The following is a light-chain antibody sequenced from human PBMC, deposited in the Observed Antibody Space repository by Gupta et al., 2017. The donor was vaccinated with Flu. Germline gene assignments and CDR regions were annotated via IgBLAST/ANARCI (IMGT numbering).Light chain of an antibody. J-gene: IGKJ1*01. V-gene: IGKV3-20*01. Sequence: VLTQSPGTLSLSPGERATLSCRASQSVSSSSLAWYQQKPGQAPRLLIYGASNRATGIPDRFSGSGSGTDFTLTISRLEPEDFAVYYCQDDGSSRTFGQGTTVEIK. CDR3: QDDGSSRT. CDR1: QSVSSSS. CDR2: GAS.